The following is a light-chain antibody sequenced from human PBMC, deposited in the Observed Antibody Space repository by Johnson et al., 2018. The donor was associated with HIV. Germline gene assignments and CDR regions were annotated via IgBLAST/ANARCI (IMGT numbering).Light chain of an antibody. CDR3: GTWDSSLSVRV. CDR2: DNN. CDR1: SSNIGNNY. Sequence: QSLLTQPPSVSAAPGQKVTISCSGSSSNIGNNYVSWYQQLPGTAPKLLIYDNNKRPSGIPDRFSGSKSGTSATLGITGLQTGDEADDYCGTWDSSLSVRVFGTGTKVTVL. J-gene: IGLJ1*01. V-gene: IGLV1-51*01.